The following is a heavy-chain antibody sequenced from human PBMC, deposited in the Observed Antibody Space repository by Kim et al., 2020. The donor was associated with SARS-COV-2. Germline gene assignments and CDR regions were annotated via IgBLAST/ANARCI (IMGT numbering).Heavy chain of an antibody. J-gene: IGHJ6*02. V-gene: IGHV3-33*06. D-gene: IGHD3-9*01. CDR3: AKGGHDILTVGDYYYGMDV. Sequence: GGSLRLSCAASGFTFSSYGMHWVRQAPGKGLEWVAVIWYDGSNKYYADSVKGRFTISRDNSKNTLYLQMNSLRAEDTAVYYCAKGGHDILTVGDYYYGMDVWGQGTTVTVSS. CDR2: IWYDGSNK. CDR1: GFTFSSYG.